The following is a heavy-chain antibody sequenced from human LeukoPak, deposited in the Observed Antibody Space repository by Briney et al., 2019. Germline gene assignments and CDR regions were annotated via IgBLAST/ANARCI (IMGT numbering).Heavy chain of an antibody. CDR3: AARRPLYGMDV. V-gene: IGHV3-23*01. CDR2: FGTRHTHI. J-gene: IGHJ6*02. Sequence: PGGSLRLSCVGSGLNFNTYDLTWVRQAPGKGLEWVALFGTRHTHIFYADSVEGRFAISRDNSKNTVYLQMNSLRVEGAAVYYCAARRPLYGMDVWGQGATVTVSS. CDR1: GLNFNTYD.